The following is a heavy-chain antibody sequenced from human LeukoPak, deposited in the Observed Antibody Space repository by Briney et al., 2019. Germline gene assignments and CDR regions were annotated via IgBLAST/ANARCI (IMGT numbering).Heavy chain of an antibody. CDR3: AQWGNNMDV. J-gene: IGHJ6*03. Sequence: PSETLSLTCTVYGGSFSSYYWHWFRQPPGKGPEWIGEINYSGSTKYNPSLKSRVTISIDTSKNQFSLKLSSVTAADTAVYYCAQWGNNMDVWGKGTTVTVSS. V-gene: IGHV4-34*01. CDR2: INYSGST. D-gene: IGHD3-16*01. CDR1: GGSFSSYY.